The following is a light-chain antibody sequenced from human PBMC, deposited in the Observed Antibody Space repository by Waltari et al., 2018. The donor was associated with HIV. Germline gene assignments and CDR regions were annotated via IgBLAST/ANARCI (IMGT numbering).Light chain of an antibody. CDR2: EVS. CDR3: MSYTGHNRWV. CDR1: IGDVGGYYY. V-gene: IGLV2-8*01. J-gene: IGLJ3*02. Sequence: QSALTQPPSASGSPGQAPTISCTGTIGDVGGYYYVSRYQQHPGKAPKLLMYEVSQRPSGVPDRFSGSKSGNTASLTVSGLQAEDEADYHCMSYTGHNRWVFGGGTKLTVL.